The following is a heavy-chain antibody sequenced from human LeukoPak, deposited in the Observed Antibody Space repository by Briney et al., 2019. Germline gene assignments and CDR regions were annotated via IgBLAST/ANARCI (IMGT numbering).Heavy chain of an antibody. D-gene: IGHD6-19*01. CDR2: IWYDGSNK. CDR1: GFTFSSYG. CDR3: ARSLGSGWIHLVEY. Sequence: PGRSLRLSCAASGFTFSSYGMHWVRQAPGKGLEWVAVIWYDGSNKYYADSVKGRFTISRDNSKNTLYLQMNSLRAEDTAVYYCARSLGSGWIHLVEYWGQGTLVTVS. J-gene: IGHJ4*02. V-gene: IGHV3-33*01.